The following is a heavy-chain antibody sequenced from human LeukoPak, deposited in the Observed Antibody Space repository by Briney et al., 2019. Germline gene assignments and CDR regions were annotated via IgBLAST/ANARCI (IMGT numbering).Heavy chain of an antibody. CDR3: ARLWPMDV. D-gene: IGHD6-25*01. Sequence: GGSLRLSCGASGFTVSSKYTTWVRQAPGKGLEWVSAIYMDGRTFYPDSVKGRFTISRDSSKNTLYLQMNSLRVEDTAVYYCARLWPMDVWGQGTTVTVSS. J-gene: IGHJ6*02. CDR2: IYMDGRT. V-gene: IGHV3-66*01. CDR1: GFTVSSKY.